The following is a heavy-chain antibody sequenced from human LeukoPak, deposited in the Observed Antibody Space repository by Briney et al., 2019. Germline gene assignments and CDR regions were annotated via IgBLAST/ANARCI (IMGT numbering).Heavy chain of an antibody. J-gene: IGHJ4*02. CDR2: IYYSGST. V-gene: IGHV4-39*01. CDR3: ARLHRSLSIRMVRVYYFDY. D-gene: IGHD3-10*01. CDR1: GGSISSSSYY. Sequence: SETLSLTCTVSGGSISSSSYYWGWIRQPPGKGLEWIGSIYYSGSTYYNPSLKSRVTISVDTSKNQFSLKLSSVTAADTAVYYCARLHRSLSIRMVRVYYFDYWGQGTLVTASS.